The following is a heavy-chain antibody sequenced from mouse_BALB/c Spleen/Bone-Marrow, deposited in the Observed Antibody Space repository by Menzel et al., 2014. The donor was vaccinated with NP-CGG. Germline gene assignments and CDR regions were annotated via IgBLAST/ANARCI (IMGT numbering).Heavy chain of an antibody. J-gene: IGHJ2*01. CDR1: GFNIKDTY. CDR3: ARYYYGSSIFDY. D-gene: IGHD1-1*01. CDR2: IDPANGNT. Sequence: EVQVVESGAELVKPGASVKLSCTASGFNIKDTYMHWVKQRPEQGLEWIGRIDPANGNTKYDPKFQGKATITADTSSNTAYLQLSSLTSEDTAVYYCARYYYGSSIFDYWGQGTTLTVSS. V-gene: IGHV14-3*02.